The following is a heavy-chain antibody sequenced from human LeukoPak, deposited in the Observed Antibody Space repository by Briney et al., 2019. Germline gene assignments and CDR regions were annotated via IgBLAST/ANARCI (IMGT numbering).Heavy chain of an antibody. J-gene: IGHJ4*02. CDR3: ASYSYYYDSSGYFDY. Sequence: SETLSLTCTVSGGSISSYYWSWIRQPPGKGREWIGYIYYSGSTNYNPSLKSRVTISVDTSKNQFSLKLSSVTAADTAVYYCASYSYYYDSSGYFDYWGQGTLVTVSS. CDR2: IYYSGST. V-gene: IGHV4-59*01. CDR1: GGSISSYY. D-gene: IGHD3-22*01.